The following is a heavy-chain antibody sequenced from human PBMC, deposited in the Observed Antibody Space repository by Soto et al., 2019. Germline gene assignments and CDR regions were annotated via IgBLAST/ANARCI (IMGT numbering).Heavy chain of an antibody. Sequence: ASVKVSCKASGYSFTSLDINWVRQAAGQGLEWMGWMQPSTGRTGYAQKFQGRVTMTRDTSINTAYMELTTLTSDDTAFYYCARGVSAGVDYWGQGTLVTVSS. CDR3: ARGVSAGVDY. D-gene: IGHD1-26*01. J-gene: IGHJ4*02. CDR2: MQPSTGRT. CDR1: GYSFTSLD. V-gene: IGHV1-8*01.